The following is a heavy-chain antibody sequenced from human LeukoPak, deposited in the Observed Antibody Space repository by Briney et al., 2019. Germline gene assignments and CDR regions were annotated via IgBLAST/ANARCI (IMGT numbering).Heavy chain of an antibody. CDR3: AKDNYGDYGGLFDY. CDR1: GFTFSSYA. CDR2: ISGSGGST. J-gene: IGHJ4*02. D-gene: IGHD4-17*01. V-gene: IGHV3-23*01. Sequence: GRSLRLSCAASGFTFSSYAMHWVRQAPGKGLEWVSAISGSGGSTYYADSVKGRFTISRDNSKNTLYLQMNSLRAEDTAVYYCAKDNYGDYGGLFDYWGQGTLVTVSS.